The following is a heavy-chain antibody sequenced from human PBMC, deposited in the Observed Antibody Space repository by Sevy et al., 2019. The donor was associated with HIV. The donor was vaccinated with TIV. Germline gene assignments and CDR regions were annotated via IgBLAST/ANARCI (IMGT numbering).Heavy chain of an antibody. CDR2: ISYDGSNK. Sequence: GGSLRLSCAASGFTFSSYAMHWVRQAPGKGLEWVAVISYDGSNKYYADSVKGRFTISRDNSKNTLYLQMNSLRAEDTAAYYCAPSTNYDFWSGYSIDYWGQGTLVTVSS. CDR1: GFTFSSYA. J-gene: IGHJ4*02. CDR3: APSTNYDFWSGYSIDY. D-gene: IGHD3-3*01. V-gene: IGHV3-30-3*01.